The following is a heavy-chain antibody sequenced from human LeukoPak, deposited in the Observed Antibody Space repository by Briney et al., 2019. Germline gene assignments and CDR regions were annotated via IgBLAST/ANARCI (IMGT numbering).Heavy chain of an antibody. CDR3: ARYDSSGYYSHGFDY. Sequence: SETLSLTCTVSGGSISSYYWSWIRQPAGKGLEWIGRIYTNGSTNYNPSLKSRVTMSVDTSKNQFSLKLSSVTAADTAVYYCARYDSSGYYSHGFDYWGQGTLVTVSS. J-gene: IGHJ4*02. CDR2: IYTNGST. V-gene: IGHV4-4*07. CDR1: GGSISSYY. D-gene: IGHD3-22*01.